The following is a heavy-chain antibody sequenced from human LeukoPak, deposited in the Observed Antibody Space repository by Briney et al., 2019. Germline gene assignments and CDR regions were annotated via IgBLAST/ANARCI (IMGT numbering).Heavy chain of an antibody. J-gene: IGHJ4*02. CDR1: GFTFSSYA. CDR3: ARELYYDSSGPVDY. D-gene: IGHD3-22*01. CDR2: ISYDGRSK. Sequence: PGGSLRLSCAASGFTFSSYAVHLVRQAPGKGLEWVTFISYDGRSKYYADSVKGRFTIFRDNSKNTLYLQMNSLRAEDTAVYYCARELYYDSSGPVDYWGQGTLVTVSS. V-gene: IGHV3-30*04.